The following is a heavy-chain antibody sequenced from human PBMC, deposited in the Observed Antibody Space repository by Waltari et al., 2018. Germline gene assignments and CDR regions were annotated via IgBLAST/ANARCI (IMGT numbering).Heavy chain of an antibody. V-gene: IGHV3-53*01. CDR2: IYSGGST. CDR1: GFAVSSNY. J-gene: IGHJ6*02. Sequence: EVQLVESGGGLIQPGGSLRLSCAASGFAVSSNYMSWVRQAPGKGLEWVSVIYSGGSTYYADSVKGRFTISRDNSKNTLYLQMNSLRAEDTAVYYCARGGSHYYYYGMDVWGQGTTVTVSS. CDR3: ARGGSHYYYYGMDV.